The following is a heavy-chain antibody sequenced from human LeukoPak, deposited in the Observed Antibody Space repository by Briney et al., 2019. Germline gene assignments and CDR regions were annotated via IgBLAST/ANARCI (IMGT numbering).Heavy chain of an antibody. V-gene: IGHV1-69*04. J-gene: IGHJ5*02. D-gene: IGHD3-10*02. Sequence: SVKVSCKASGGTFSSYAISWVRQAPGQGLEWMGRIIPIFGIANYAQKFQGRVTITADKSTSTAYMELSSLRSEDTAVYYCARGMLGVTDNWFDLWGQRTLVTVSS. CDR1: GGTFSSYA. CDR3: ARGMLGVTDNWFDL. CDR2: IIPIFGIA.